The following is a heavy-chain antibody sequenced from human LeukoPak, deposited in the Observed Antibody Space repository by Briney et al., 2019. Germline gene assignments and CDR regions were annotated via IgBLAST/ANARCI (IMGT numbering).Heavy chain of an antibody. D-gene: IGHD3-3*01. J-gene: IGHJ6*03. CDR3: ARGMLSSAGYHWYYYMDV. CDR2: IDDDGTDT. V-gene: IGHV3-74*01. Sequence: GGSLRLSCAASGFTSGSYWMHWVRRAPGKGPEWVSRIDDDGTDTHYAVSVKGRFTISRDNAKNTLYLQMNSLRGEDTAVYYCARGMLSSAGYHWYYYMDVWGKGAMVTVSS. CDR1: GFTSGSYW.